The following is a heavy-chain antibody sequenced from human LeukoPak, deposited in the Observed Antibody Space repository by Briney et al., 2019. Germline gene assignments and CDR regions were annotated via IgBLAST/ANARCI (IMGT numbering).Heavy chain of an antibody. D-gene: IGHD3-3*01. CDR3: ARGDRHPVLRFLEWLKVQAFDI. CDR2: INPSGGST. J-gene: IGHJ3*02. Sequence: ASVKVSCKASGYTFTSYYMHWVRQAPGQGLEWMGIINPSGGSTSYAQKFQGRVTMTRDTSTSKVCMELSSLRSEDTAVYYCARGDRHPVLRFLEWLKVQAFDIWGPGTMVTVSS. CDR1: GYTFTSYY. V-gene: IGHV1-46*01.